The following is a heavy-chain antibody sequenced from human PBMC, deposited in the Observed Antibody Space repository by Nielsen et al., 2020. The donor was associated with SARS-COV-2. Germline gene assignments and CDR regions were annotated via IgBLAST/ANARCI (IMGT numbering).Heavy chain of an antibody. CDR2: MNPNRGHT. CDR3: ARGYDSTGYYDYDY. D-gene: IGHD3-22*01. Sequence: ASVKVSCTASGYTFTSYDINWVRQASGQGLEWMGWMNPNRGHTGYEQSFLGRVTMTTDTSTRTAYTELRSLRSDDTAVYYCARGYDSTGYYDYDYWGQGTLVTVSS. J-gene: IGHJ4*02. V-gene: IGHV1-8*01. CDR1: GYTFTSYD.